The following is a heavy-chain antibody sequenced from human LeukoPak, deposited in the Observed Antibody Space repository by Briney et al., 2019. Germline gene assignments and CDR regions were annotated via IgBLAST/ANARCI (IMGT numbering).Heavy chain of an antibody. V-gene: IGHV1-18*01. CDR3: ARVSILNEPYWYFDL. J-gene: IGHJ2*01. D-gene: IGHD2/OR15-2a*01. Sequence: ASVKVSCEASGYTFTNYGINWVRQAPGQGLEWMGWISGYNGNTNYAQKLQGRVTMTTDTSTSTAYMELRSLRSDDTAVYYCARVSILNEPYWYFDLWGRGTLVTVSS. CDR2: ISGYNGNT. CDR1: GYTFTNYG.